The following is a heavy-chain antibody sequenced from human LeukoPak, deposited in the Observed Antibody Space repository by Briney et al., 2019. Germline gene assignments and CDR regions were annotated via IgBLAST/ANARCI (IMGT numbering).Heavy chain of an antibody. V-gene: IGHV3-7*05. D-gene: IGHD4-17*01. CDR2: IKQDGSEK. CDR3: ARVVDYGDYAFDP. CDR1: GFTFSSYW. J-gene: IGHJ5*02. Sequence: GGFLRLSCAASGFTFSSYWMSWVRQAPGKGLEWVANIKQDGSEKYYVDSVKGRFTISRDNAKNSLYLQMNSLRAEDTAVYYCARVVDYGDYAFDPWGQGTLVTVSS.